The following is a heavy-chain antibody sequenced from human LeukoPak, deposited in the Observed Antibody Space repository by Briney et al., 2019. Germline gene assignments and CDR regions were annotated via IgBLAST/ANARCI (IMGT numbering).Heavy chain of an antibody. J-gene: IGHJ3*02. CDR2: IYYSGST. CDR1: GGSISSSSYY. D-gene: IGHD2-15*01. Sequence: SETLSLTCTVSGGSISSSSYYWGWIRQPPGKGLEWIGSIYYSGSTYYNPSLKSRVTISVDTSKHQFSLKLSSVTAADTAVYYCASEGDIVVVVAATRDKMGAFDIWGQGTMVTVSS. CDR3: ASEGDIVVVVAATRDKMGAFDI. V-gene: IGHV4-39*01.